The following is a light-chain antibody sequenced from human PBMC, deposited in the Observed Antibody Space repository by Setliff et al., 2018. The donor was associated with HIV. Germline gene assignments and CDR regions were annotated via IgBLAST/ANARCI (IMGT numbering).Light chain of an antibody. CDR3: QVWDSSSDHDV. V-gene: IGLV3-21*04. CDR2: YDS. Sequence: SYELPQPPSVSVAPGQTARITCGENNIGSKSVHWYQQKPGQAPVLVIYYDSDRPSGIPERFSGSNSGNTATLTISRVEAGDEADYYCQVWDSSSDHDVLGTGTKVTVL. J-gene: IGLJ1*01. CDR1: NIGSKS.